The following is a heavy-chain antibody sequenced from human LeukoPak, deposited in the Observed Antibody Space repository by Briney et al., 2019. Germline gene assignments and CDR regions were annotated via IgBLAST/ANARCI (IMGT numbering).Heavy chain of an antibody. Sequence: SETLSLTCAVYGGSFSGYYWSWIRQPPGKGLGWIGEINHSGSTNYNPSLKSRVTISVDTSKNQFSLKLSSVTAADTAVYYCARFGGLAVPRKRNWFDPWGQGTLVTVSS. CDR1: GGSFSGYY. D-gene: IGHD6-19*01. CDR2: INHSGST. CDR3: ARFGGLAVPRKRNWFDP. V-gene: IGHV4-34*01. J-gene: IGHJ5*02.